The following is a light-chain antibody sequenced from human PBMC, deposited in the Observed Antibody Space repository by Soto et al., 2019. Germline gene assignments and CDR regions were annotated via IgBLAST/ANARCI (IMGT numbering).Light chain of an antibody. CDR3: QQYGSSIT. CDR2: GAT. V-gene: IGKV3-20*01. J-gene: IGKJ5*01. CDR1: QSVSNDF. Sequence: EIVLTQSPGILSLSPGERATLSCRASQSVSNDFLAWYQQKPGQAPRLLIHGATTRATGIPARFSGSGSGTDFTLTISRLEPEDFAVFYCQQYGSSITFGQGTRLEIK.